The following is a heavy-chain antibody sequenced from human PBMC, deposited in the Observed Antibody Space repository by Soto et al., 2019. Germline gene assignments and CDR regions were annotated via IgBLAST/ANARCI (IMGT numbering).Heavy chain of an antibody. D-gene: IGHD2-2*03. J-gene: IGHJ6*02. CDR2: IYCSGST. Sequence: SETLYLTCTVSCGSISSYYWSWIRQPPGKGLEWIGYIYCSGSTNYNPSLKSRVTISVDTSKNQFSLKLSSVTAADTAVYYCARGTWINYYYGMDVWGQGSTVTVSS. V-gene: IGHV4-59*01. CDR3: ARGTWINYYYGMDV. CDR1: CGSISSYY.